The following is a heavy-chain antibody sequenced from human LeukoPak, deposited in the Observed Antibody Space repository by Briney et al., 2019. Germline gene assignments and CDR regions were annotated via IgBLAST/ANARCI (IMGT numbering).Heavy chain of an antibody. Sequence: SETLSLTCTVSGGSISSYYWSWIRQPPGKGLEWIGYIYYSGSTNYTPSLKSRVTISVDTSKNQFSLKLNSVTAADTAVYYCARGPNSSGWYALDYWGQGTLVTVSS. J-gene: IGHJ4*02. CDR3: ARGPNSSGWYALDY. CDR2: IYYSGST. CDR1: GGSISSYY. D-gene: IGHD6-19*01. V-gene: IGHV4-59*01.